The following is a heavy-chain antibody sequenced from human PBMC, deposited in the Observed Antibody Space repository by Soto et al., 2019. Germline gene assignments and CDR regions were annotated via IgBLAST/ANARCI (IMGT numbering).Heavy chain of an antibody. V-gene: IGHV3-7*01. D-gene: IGHD1-7*01. Sequence: GGSLRLSCAASGFTFSSYRMSWVRQAPGKGLEWVANIKQDGSEKYYVDSVKGRFTISRDNAKNSLYLQMNSLRAEDTAVYYCAREAVELLNYMAVWGKGTTVTVS. CDR2: IKQDGSEK. J-gene: IGHJ6*03. CDR3: AREAVELLNYMAV. CDR1: GFTFSSYR.